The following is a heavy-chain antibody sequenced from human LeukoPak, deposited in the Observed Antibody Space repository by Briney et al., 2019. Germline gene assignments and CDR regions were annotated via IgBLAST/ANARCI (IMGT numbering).Heavy chain of an antibody. CDR3: ARVGGGNLYDAFDI. J-gene: IGHJ3*02. V-gene: IGHV1-3*01. CDR1: GYTFTSYA. Sequence: APVKVSCKASGYTFTSYAMHWVRQAPGQRLEWMGWINAGNGNTKYSQKFQGRVTITRDTSASTAYMELSSLRSEDTAVYYCARVGGGNLYDAFDIWGQGTMVTVSS. CDR2: INAGNGNT. D-gene: IGHD4-23*01.